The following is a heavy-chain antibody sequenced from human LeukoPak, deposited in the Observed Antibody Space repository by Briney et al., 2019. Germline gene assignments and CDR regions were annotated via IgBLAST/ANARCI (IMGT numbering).Heavy chain of an antibody. CDR3: ALGCTNGVCSLDYYYMDV. V-gene: IGHV1-69*05. CDR2: IIPIFGTA. J-gene: IGHJ6*03. D-gene: IGHD2-8*01. CDR1: GGTFSSYA. Sequence: ASVKVSCKASGGTFSSYAISWVRQAPGQGLEWMGGIIPIFGTANYAQKFQGRVTITTDESTSTAYMELSSLRSEDTAVYYCALGCTNGVCSLDYYYMDVWGTGTTVTVSS.